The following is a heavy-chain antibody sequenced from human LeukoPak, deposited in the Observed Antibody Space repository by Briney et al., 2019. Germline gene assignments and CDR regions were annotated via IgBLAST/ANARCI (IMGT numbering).Heavy chain of an antibody. CDR2: ISPRGDIT. CDR1: GFSFSSFS. J-gene: IGHJ1*01. Sequence: GGSLRLSCAASGFSFSSFSMNWVRQAPGKGLEWVSGISPRGDITYYKDSVRGRFTISRDNFKNTVSLQLNSLRAEDTAMYYCAKDDDWGRFNHWGQGTLVTVSS. CDR3: AKDDDWGRFNH. D-gene: IGHD3-16*01. V-gene: IGHV3-23*01.